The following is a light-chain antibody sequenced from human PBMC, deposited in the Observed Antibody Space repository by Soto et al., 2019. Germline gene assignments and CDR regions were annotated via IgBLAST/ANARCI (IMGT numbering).Light chain of an antibody. CDR1: QGVSSIY. CDR3: QQYCTSPST. J-gene: IGKJ1*01. Sequence: EIVLTQSPGTLSLSPGERATLSCRASQGVSSIYLAWSQPKRGQAPRLLLYGVSNRATGIPDRFSGSGSGTDFTRTISRLASEDFAVYYCQQYCTSPSTFGQGAKVESK. V-gene: IGKV3-20*01. CDR2: GVS.